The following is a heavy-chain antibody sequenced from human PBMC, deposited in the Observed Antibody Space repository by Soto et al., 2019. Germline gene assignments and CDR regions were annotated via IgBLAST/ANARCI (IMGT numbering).Heavy chain of an antibody. CDR1: GFTFSMYS. Sequence: PGGSLRLSCEVSGFTFSMYSMSWVRQSPGKGLEWVAKIPQDGVDGHYADSVKGRCTISRDNGENSLYLQLNNLRAEDAAVYYCARDHLILPAHDFFYGSDVWGRGATVTVSS. V-gene: IGHV3-7*03. CDR2: IPQDGVDG. D-gene: IGHD2-21*02. CDR3: ARDHLILPAHDFFYGSDV. J-gene: IGHJ6*02.